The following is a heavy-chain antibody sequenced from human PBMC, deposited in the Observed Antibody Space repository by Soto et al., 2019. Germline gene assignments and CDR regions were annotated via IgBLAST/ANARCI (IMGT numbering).Heavy chain of an antibody. Sequence: QVQLVQSGAEVKKPGASVKVSCKASGYTFTSYGISWVRQAPGQGLEWMGWISAYNGNTNYAQKLQGRVTMTTDTSTSTACMELRSLRSDDTAVYYCARDRGLPGSYYLYYYGMDVWGQGTTVTVSS. J-gene: IGHJ6*02. CDR1: GYTFTSYG. CDR3: ARDRGLPGSYYLYYYGMDV. D-gene: IGHD1-26*01. V-gene: IGHV1-18*01. CDR2: ISAYNGNT.